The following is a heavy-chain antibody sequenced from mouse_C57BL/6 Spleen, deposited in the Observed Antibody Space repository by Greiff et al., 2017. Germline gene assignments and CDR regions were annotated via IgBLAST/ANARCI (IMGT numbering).Heavy chain of an antibody. CDR1: GYTFTSYW. J-gene: IGHJ3*01. V-gene: IGHV1-53*01. D-gene: IGHD2-3*01. Sequence: QVQLQQPGTELVKPGASAKLSCKASGYTFTSYWMHWVKQRPGQGLEWIGNINPSNGGTNYNEKFKSKATLTVDKSSSTAYMQLSSLTSEDSAVYYCARYDGNFPWFAYWGQGTLVTVSA. CDR2: INPSNGGT. CDR3: ARYDGNFPWFAY.